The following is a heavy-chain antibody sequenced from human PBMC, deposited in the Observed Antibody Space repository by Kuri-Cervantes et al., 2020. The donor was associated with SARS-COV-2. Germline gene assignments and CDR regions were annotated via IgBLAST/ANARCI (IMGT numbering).Heavy chain of an antibody. Sequence: GESLKISCAASGFTFSSYGMHWVRQAPGKGLEWVTFTRYDGSNQYYGDSVKGRFTISRDSSKNTLYLQMNSLRAEDTAVYYCARETSGYEYYFDYWGQGTLVTVSS. D-gene: IGHD5-12*01. CDR2: TRYDGSNQ. J-gene: IGHJ4*02. CDR1: GFTFSSYG. V-gene: IGHV3-30*02. CDR3: ARETSGYEYYFDY.